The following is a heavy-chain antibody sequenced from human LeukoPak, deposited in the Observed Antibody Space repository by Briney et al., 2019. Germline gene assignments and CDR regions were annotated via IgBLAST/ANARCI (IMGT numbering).Heavy chain of an antibody. CDR2: ISSSSSYI. V-gene: IGHV3-21*01. J-gene: IGHJ6*03. CDR3: ARAERMTTVTMALRYYYYYMDV. CDR1: GFTVSSNY. Sequence: PGGSLRLSCAASGFTVSSNYMNWVRQAPGKGLEWVSSISSSSSYIYYADSVKGRFTISRDNAKNSLYLQMNSLRAEDTAVYYCARAERMTTVTMALRYYYYYMDVWGKGTTVTISS. D-gene: IGHD4-17*01.